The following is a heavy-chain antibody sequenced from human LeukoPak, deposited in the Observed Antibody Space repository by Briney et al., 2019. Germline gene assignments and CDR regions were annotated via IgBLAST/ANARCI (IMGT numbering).Heavy chain of an antibody. CDR3: AKADYGGNSWFAY. J-gene: IGHJ4*02. D-gene: IGHD4-23*01. V-gene: IGHV1-2*02. CDR1: GYTFTGYY. CDR2: INPNSGGT. Sequence: ASVKVSCKASGYTFTGYYMHWVRQAPGQGLEWMGWINPNSGGTNYAQKFQGRVTMTRDTSISTAYMELSRLRSDDTAVYYCAKADYGGNSWFAYWGQGTLVTVSS.